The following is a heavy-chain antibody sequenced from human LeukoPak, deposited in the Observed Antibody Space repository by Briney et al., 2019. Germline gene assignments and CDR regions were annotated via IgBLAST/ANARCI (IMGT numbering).Heavy chain of an antibody. CDR1: GGSISSYY. V-gene: IGHV4-59*01. J-gene: IGHJ4*02. Sequence: PSETLSLTCTVSGGSISSYYWSWIRQPPGKGLEWIGYIYYSGSTNYNPSLKSRVTISVDTSKNQFSLKLSSVTAADTAVYYCASYNRGYSYGRFDYWGQGTLVTVSS. CDR3: ASYNRGYSYGRFDY. CDR2: IYYSGST. D-gene: IGHD5-18*01.